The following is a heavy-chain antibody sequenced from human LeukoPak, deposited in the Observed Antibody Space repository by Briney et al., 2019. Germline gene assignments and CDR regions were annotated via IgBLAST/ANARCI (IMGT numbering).Heavy chain of an antibody. D-gene: IGHD2-21*01. J-gene: IGHJ4*02. CDR1: GYIFTKYV. V-gene: IGHV1-3*01. Sequence: GASVKVSCKASGYIFTKYVVDGVRQAPGQRRDWMGWIKAGNGDTKYSQNFQDRLTITRDTSASTVYMELSSLTSEDTALYYCARDDCGDTCYPGGYWGQGTLVTVSS. CDR3: ARDDCGDTCYPGGY. CDR2: IKAGNGDT.